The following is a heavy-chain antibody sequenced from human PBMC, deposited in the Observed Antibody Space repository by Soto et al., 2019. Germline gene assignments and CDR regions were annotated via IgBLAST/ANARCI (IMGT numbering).Heavy chain of an antibody. Sequence: EVQLVESGGDMVQPGRSLKLSCAGSGYSFEDYSMHWVRQAPGKGLEWVSGISWNGNFTGYADSVKGRFTISRDNAKNSLFLQMRSLSLEDTALYYCVGGSWFDWGQGTLVTVSS. D-gene: IGHD2-15*01. CDR2: ISWNGNFT. V-gene: IGHV3-9*01. CDR1: GYSFEDYS. J-gene: IGHJ4*02. CDR3: VGGSWFD.